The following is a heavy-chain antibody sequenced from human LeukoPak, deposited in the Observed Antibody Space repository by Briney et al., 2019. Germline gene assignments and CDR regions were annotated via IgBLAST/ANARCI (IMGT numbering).Heavy chain of an antibody. V-gene: IGHV4-59*01. CDR3: ARGLKHLGSTLLFDY. J-gene: IGHJ4*02. D-gene: IGHD1-26*01. CDR1: GGSFSGYY. CDR2: INYNGDT. Sequence: TSETLSLTCAVYGGSFSGYYWSWIRQPPGKGLEWIGYINYNGDTRYNPSLKSRVSMSSDTSANRFSLKLTSVTAADTAFYHCARGLKHLGSTLLFDYWGQGILVTVSS.